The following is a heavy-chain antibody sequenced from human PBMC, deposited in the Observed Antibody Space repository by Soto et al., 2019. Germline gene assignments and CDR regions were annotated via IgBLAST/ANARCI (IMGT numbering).Heavy chain of an antibody. CDR3: AKDDFTDRGNDYFDY. J-gene: IGHJ4*02. D-gene: IGHD2-15*01. CDR1: GFSFTNFA. CDR2: IGASGDIT. V-gene: IGHV3-23*01. Sequence: GGSLRLSCAASGFSFTNFAMSWVRQAPGKGLEWVAGIGASGDITWYADSVKGRLSISRDNSKNTLYLQLNSLRFEDTAVYYCAKDDFTDRGNDYFDYWGPGTLVTVSS.